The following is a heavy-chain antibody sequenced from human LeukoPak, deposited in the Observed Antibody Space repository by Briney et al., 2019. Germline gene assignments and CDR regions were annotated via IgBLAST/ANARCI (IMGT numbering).Heavy chain of an antibody. D-gene: IGHD3-22*01. V-gene: IGHV3-48*03. Sequence: GGSLRLSCAASGFTFSSYEMNWVRQAPGKGLEWVSYISSSGSTIYYADSVKGRFTISRDNAKNSLYLQMNSLRAEDTAVYYCARARDYYDSSGYYLNWFDPWGQGTLVTVSS. CDR2: ISSSGSTI. CDR1: GFTFSSYE. CDR3: ARARDYYDSSGYYLNWFDP. J-gene: IGHJ5*02.